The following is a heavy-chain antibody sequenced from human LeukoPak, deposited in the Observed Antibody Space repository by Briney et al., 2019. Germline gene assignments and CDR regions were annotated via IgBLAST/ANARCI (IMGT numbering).Heavy chain of an antibody. CDR3: AKGVAGLYYFDY. V-gene: IGHV3-30*18. CDR2: IPYDGSYK. J-gene: IGHJ4*02. D-gene: IGHD3-16*01. CDR1: GFTFSSFG. Sequence: GGSLRLSCAASGFTFSSFGMHWVRQAPGKGLEWLAVIPYDGSYKFYADSVKGRVTISRDDSKSTLYLQMNSLRAEDTAVYYCAKGVAGLYYFDYWGQGTLVTVSS.